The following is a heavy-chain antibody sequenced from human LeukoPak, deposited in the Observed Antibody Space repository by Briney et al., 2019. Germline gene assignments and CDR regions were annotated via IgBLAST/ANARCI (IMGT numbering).Heavy chain of an antibody. CDR1: GYSITTGYY. Sequence: SETLSLTCTVFGYSITTGYYWGWIRQPPGKGLEWVGSIHSSGNTYYNPTLKSRVTISVDTSMNQFSLNLTSVTAADAAVYYCARDLGYSGFDWAPWGQGTLVTVPS. V-gene: IGHV4-38-2*02. CDR2: IHSSGNT. D-gene: IGHD5-12*01. CDR3: ARDLGYSGFDWAP. J-gene: IGHJ5*02.